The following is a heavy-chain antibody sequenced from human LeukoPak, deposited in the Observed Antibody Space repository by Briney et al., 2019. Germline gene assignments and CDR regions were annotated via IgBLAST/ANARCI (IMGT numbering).Heavy chain of an antibody. CDR1: GFTFSSYW. V-gene: IGHV3-74*01. CDR2: IETDGSST. Sequence: PGGSLRLSCAASGFTFSSYWMHWVRQAPGKGLVWVSYIETDGSSTSYADSVKGRFTISRDNAKNSLYLQMNSLRAEDTAVYYCARASSYSNYVYWGQGTLVTVSS. J-gene: IGHJ4*02. D-gene: IGHD4-11*01. CDR3: ARASSYSNYVY.